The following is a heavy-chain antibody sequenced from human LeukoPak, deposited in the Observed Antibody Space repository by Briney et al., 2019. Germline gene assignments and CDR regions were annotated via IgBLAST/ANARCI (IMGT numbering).Heavy chain of an antibody. Sequence: ASVKVSCKASGYTFTGYYMHWLRQAPGQGLEWMGWINPNSGGTNYAQKFQGRVTMTRDTSISTASMELSRLRSDDTAVYYCVGPRGYKTAFDIWGQGTMVTVSS. D-gene: IGHD5-24*01. CDR2: INPNSGGT. CDR3: VGPRGYKTAFDI. CDR1: GYTFTGYY. V-gene: IGHV1-2*02. J-gene: IGHJ3*02.